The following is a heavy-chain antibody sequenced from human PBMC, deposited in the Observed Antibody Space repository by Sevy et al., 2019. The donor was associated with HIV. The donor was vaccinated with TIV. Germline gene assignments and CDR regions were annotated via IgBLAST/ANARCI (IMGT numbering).Heavy chain of an antibody. CDR1: GYIFTNYP. CDR3: ARDSDGSGNYYLDYFDY. V-gene: IGHV1-18*01. J-gene: IGHJ4*02. Sequence: ASVKVSCKASGYIFTNYPICWVRQAPGQGLEWMGCIRTSNGETKYTQKLQGRAIMTTDTSPITDYMDLRNLRSDDTAVYYCARDSDGSGNYYLDYFDYWGQGTLVTVSS. D-gene: IGHD3-22*01. CDR2: IRTSNGET.